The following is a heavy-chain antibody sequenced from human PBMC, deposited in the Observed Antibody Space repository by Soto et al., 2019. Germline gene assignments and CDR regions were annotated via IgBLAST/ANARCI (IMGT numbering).Heavy chain of an antibody. CDR1: GFTFSSYA. V-gene: IGHV3-23*01. D-gene: IGHD3-9*01. CDR3: ASRKDILTGYWRFDY. CDR2: ISGSGGST. Sequence: GGSLRLSCAAAGFTFSSYAMSWVRQAPGKGLEWVSAISGSGGSTYYADSVKGRFTISRDNSKNTLYLQMNSLRAEDTAVYYCASRKDILTGYWRFDYWGQGTLVTVSS. J-gene: IGHJ4*02.